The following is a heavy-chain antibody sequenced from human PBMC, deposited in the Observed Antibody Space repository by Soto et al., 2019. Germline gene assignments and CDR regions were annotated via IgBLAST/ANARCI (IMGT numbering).Heavy chain of an antibody. V-gene: IGHV4-4*07. Sequence: QVQLQESGPGLVKPSETLSLPCTVSGGSISSYYWSWLRQPAGKGLEWLGRIYTSGSTNYNPSLKSRVTMSVDTSKDQFSLKLSYVTAAGTAVYYWVLGQIVARRGYVDYWGQGTLVTVSS. D-gene: IGHD6-6*01. CDR3: VLGQIVARRGYVDY. CDR2: IYTSGST. J-gene: IGHJ4*02. CDR1: GGSISSYY.